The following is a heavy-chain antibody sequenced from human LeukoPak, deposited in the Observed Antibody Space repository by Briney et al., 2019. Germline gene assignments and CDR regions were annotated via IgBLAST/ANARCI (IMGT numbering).Heavy chain of an antibody. V-gene: IGHV1-46*01. J-gene: IGHJ6*02. D-gene: IGHD3-10*01. CDR1: GYTFTSYY. Sequence: ASVKVSCKASGYTFTSYYIHWVRQAPGQGLAWTGVINPSGGSTTYAQNFQGRVTMTTDTSTSTVYMELSSLRSEDTAVYYCARDRASGSYQVSFCYDLDVWGLGTTVTVSS. CDR2: INPSGGST. CDR3: ARDRASGSYQVSFCYDLDV.